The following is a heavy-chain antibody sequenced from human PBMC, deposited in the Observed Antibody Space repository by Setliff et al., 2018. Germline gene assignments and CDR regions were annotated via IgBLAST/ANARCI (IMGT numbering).Heavy chain of an antibody. CDR1: GGSISSSSYY. J-gene: IGHJ4*01. D-gene: IGHD3-9*01. Sequence: SETLSLTCTVSGGSISSSSYYWGWIRQPPGKGLEWIGSIYYSGSTYYNPSLKSRVTISVDTSKNQFSLKLSSVTAADTAVYYCARGARYFDWLFDPDYYFDYWG. CDR3: ARGARYFDWLFDPDYYFDY. V-gene: IGHV4-39*01. CDR2: IYYSGST.